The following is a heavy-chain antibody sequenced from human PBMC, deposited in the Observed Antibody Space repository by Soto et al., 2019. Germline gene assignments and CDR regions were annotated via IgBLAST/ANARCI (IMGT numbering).Heavy chain of an antibody. CDR2: ISGSGGST. J-gene: IGHJ6*02. Sequence: PGGSLRLSCAASGFTFSSYAMSWVRQGPGRGLEWVSAISGSGGSTYYADSVKGRFTISRDNPKNTLYLQMNSLRAEDTAVYYCAKGDYYYYGMDVWGQGTTVTVSS. CDR1: GFTFSSYA. CDR3: AKGDYYYYGMDV. V-gene: IGHV3-23*01.